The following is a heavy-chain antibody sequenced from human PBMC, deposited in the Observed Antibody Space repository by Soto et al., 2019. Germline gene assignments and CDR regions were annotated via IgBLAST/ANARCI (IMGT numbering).Heavy chain of an antibody. V-gene: IGHV1-69*01. J-gene: IGHJ4*02. CDR1: GGTFSSYA. CDR2: IIPIFGTA. Sequence: QVQLVQSGAEVKKPGSSVKVSCKASGGTFSSYAISWGRRAPGQGLEWMGGIIPIFGTANYAQKFQGRVTSTADESTSTAYMELSRLRSEDTAVYYGARYGRYCSGGSCYSCDYWGQGTLVTVSS. D-gene: IGHD2-15*01. CDR3: ARYGRYCSGGSCYSCDY.